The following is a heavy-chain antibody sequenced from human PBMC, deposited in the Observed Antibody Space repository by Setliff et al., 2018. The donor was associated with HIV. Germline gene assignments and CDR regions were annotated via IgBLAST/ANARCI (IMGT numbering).Heavy chain of an antibody. CDR1: GGSFSGYY. J-gene: IGHJ4*02. Sequence: SETLSLTCAVYGGSFSGYYWSWIRQPPGKGLEWIGEINHSGSTNYNPSLKSRVTISVDTSKNQFSLKLSSVTAADTAVYYCASVIYGDYDFDYWGQGTLVTVSS. D-gene: IGHD4-17*01. V-gene: IGHV4-34*09. CDR3: ASVIYGDYDFDY. CDR2: INHSGST.